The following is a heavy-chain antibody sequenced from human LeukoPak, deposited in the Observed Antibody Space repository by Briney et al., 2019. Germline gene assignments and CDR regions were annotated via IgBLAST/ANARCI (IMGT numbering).Heavy chain of an antibody. CDR3: ALNRLFGPFDY. Sequence: SGGSLRLSCAASGFSFSNTWMNWIRQPPGKGLEWIGEINHSGSTNYNPSLKSRVTISVDTSKNQFSLKLSSVTAADTAVYYCALNRLFGPFDYWGQGTLVTVSS. CDR1: GFSFSNTW. V-gene: IGHV4-34*08. CDR2: INHSGST. J-gene: IGHJ4*02. D-gene: IGHD3/OR15-3a*01.